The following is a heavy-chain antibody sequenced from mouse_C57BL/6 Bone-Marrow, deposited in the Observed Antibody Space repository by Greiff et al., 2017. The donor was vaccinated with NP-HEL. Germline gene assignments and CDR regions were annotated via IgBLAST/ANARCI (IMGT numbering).Heavy chain of an antibody. J-gene: IGHJ4*01. CDR1: GFTFSDYY. D-gene: IGHD1-1*01. CDR3: ARDNGHGSSWGYAMDY. CDR2: INYDGSST. Sequence: EVMLVESEGGLVQPGSSMKLSCTASGFTFSDYYMAWVRQVPEKGLEWVANINYDGSSTYYLDSLKSRFIISRDNAKNILYLQMSSLKSEDTATYYCARDNGHGSSWGYAMDYWGQGTSVTVSS. V-gene: IGHV5-16*01.